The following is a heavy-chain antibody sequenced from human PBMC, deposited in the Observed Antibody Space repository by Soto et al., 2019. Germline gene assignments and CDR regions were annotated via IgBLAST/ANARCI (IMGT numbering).Heavy chain of an antibody. Sequence: SETLSLTCTVSVDSISAYYWSWIRQPPGKGLEWIGHIYNSGFTNYNPSLEGRVTISVDTSRNYFSLKVRSVTTADTAVYYCARLERTVTGYYYYYGVDVWGQGTTVTVSS. V-gene: IGHV4-59*01. D-gene: IGHD4-17*01. CDR1: VDSISAYY. CDR2: IYNSGFT. J-gene: IGHJ6*02. CDR3: ARLERTVTGYYYYYGVDV.